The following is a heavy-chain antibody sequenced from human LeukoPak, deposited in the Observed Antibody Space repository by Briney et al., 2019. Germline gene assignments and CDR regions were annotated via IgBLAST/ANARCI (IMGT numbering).Heavy chain of an antibody. CDR2: IYHSGST. D-gene: IGHD3-22*01. CDR1: GYSISSGYY. CDR3: ARRQVYYDSSGHFS. V-gene: IGHV4-38-2*02. J-gene: IGHJ4*02. Sequence: SETLSLTCTVSGYSISSGYYWGWIRQPPGKGLEWIGSIYHSGSTYYNPSLKSRVTISVYTSKNQFSLKLSSVTAADTAVYYCARRQVYYDSSGHFSWGQGTLVTVSS.